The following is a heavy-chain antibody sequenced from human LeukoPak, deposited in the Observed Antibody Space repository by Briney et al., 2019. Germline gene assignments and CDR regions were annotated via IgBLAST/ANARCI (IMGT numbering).Heavy chain of an antibody. CDR3: ASSSGYYYLNWFDP. V-gene: IGHV4-39*07. Sequence: SETLSLTCTVSGGSISSSSYYWGWIRQPPGEGLEWIGSIYYSGSTYYNPSLKSRVTISVDTSKNQFSLKLSSVTAADTVVYYCASSSGYYYLNWFDPWGQGTLVTVSS. D-gene: IGHD3-22*01. CDR2: IYYSGST. CDR1: GGSISSSSYY. J-gene: IGHJ5*02.